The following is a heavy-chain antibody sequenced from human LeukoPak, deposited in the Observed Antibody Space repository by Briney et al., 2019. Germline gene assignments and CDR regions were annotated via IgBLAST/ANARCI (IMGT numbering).Heavy chain of an antibody. D-gene: IGHD6-19*01. Sequence: ASVKVSCKVSGYTLTELSMHWVRQAPGKGLEWMGGFDPEDGETIYAQKFQGRVTMTEDTSTDTAYMELSSLRSEDMAVYYCATFERGSGWYNFDYWGQGTLVTVSS. J-gene: IGHJ4*02. CDR2: FDPEDGET. CDR1: GYTLTELS. CDR3: ATFERGSGWYNFDY. V-gene: IGHV1-24*01.